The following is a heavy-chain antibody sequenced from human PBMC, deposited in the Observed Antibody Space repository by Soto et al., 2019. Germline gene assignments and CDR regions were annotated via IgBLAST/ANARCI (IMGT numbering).Heavy chain of an antibody. CDR1: NAC. D-gene: IGHD2-2*01. CDR3: TTDQPAATLYYYYMDV. J-gene: IGHJ6*03. V-gene: IGHV3-15*01. Sequence: NACRSLERKTTGKGLEWVGRIKSKTDGGTTDYAAPVKGRFTISRDDSKNTLYLQMNSLKTEDTAVYYCTTDQPAATLYYYYMDVWGKGTTVTVSS. CDR2: IKSKTDGGTT.